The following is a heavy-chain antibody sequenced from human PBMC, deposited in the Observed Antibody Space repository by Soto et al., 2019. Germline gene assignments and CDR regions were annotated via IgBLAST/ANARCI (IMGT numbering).Heavy chain of an antibody. CDR3: ARTNDFWSGTLRHDAFDI. D-gene: IGHD3-3*01. CDR1: GGSVSSGSYY. J-gene: IGHJ3*02. V-gene: IGHV4-61*01. Sequence: QVQLQESGPGLVKPSETLSLTCAVSGGSVSSGSYYWSWIRQPPGKGLEWIGSFYSSGSTSYNPSLESRVTISVDPSKNQFSLKLSSVTAADTAVYYCARTNDFWSGTLRHDAFDIWGQGTTVTVSS. CDR2: FYSSGST.